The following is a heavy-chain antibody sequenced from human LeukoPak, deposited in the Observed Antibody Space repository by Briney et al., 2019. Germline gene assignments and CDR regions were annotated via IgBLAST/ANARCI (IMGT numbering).Heavy chain of an antibody. V-gene: IGHV1-2*02. CDR2: INPNSGGT. Sequence: ASVKASCKASGYTFTGYYMHWVRQAPGQGLEWMGWINPNSGGTNYAQKFQGRVTMTRDTSISTAYMELSRLRSDDTAVYYCARGSTPIVVVTAIVYFDYWGQGTLVTVSS. CDR3: ARGSTPIVVVTAIVYFDY. J-gene: IGHJ4*02. D-gene: IGHD2-21*02. CDR1: GYTFTGYY.